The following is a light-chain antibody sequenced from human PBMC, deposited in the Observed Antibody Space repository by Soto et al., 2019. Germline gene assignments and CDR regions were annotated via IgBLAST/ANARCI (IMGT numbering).Light chain of an antibody. V-gene: IGKV2-30*01. J-gene: IGKJ1*01. Sequence: DVVVTHSPLSLPVTLGQPASISCSSSQSLVYSDGNTYLNWFQQRPGQSPRRLIYKVSNRDSGVPDRFSGSGSVTDFTLKISRVAAEDVGVYYCMQGTNWRTFGQGTKVDIK. CDR2: KVS. CDR1: QSLVYSDGNTY. CDR3: MQGTNWRT.